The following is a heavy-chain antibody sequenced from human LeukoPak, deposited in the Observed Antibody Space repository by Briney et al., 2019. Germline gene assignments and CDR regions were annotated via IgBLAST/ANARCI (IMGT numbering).Heavy chain of an antibody. CDR3: ARDFTPYDILTGYPLYGMDV. D-gene: IGHD3-9*01. Sequence: ASVKVSCKASGYTFTGYYMHWVRQAPGQGLEWMGWINPNSGGTNYAQKFQGWVTMTRVTSISTAYMELSRLRSDDTAVYYCARDFTPYDILTGYPLYGMDVWGQGTTVTVSS. CDR2: INPNSGGT. J-gene: IGHJ6*02. V-gene: IGHV1-2*04. CDR1: GYTFTGYY.